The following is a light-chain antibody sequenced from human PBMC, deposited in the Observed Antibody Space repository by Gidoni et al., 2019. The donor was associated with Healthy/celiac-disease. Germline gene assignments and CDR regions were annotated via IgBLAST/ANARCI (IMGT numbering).Light chain of an antibody. V-gene: IGKV1-39*01. CDR3: QQSYSTPIT. Sequence: DIQRTQTPSSLSASVGDRVTITCRASQSNSSYLNWYQQKPGKAPKLLIYAASSLQSGVPSRFSGSVSGTDFTLTISSLQPEYFATYYCQQSYSTPITFGQGTRLEIK. CDR1: QSNSSY. CDR2: AAS. J-gene: IGKJ5*01.